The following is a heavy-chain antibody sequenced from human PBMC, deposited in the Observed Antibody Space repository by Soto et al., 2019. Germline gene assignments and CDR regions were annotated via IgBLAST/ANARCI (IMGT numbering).Heavy chain of an antibody. J-gene: IGHJ1*01. CDR1: RSTFTSYG. CDR2: ISAYNGNT. CDR3: ARDKAYGDYSEYFQH. Sequence: ASVKFSCKASRSTFTSYGVSWVRQAPGQGLEWMGWISAYNGNTNYAQKLQGRVTMTTDTSTSTAYMELRSLRSDDTAVYYCARDKAYGDYSEYFQHWGQGALVTVSS. V-gene: IGHV1-18*01. D-gene: IGHD4-17*01.